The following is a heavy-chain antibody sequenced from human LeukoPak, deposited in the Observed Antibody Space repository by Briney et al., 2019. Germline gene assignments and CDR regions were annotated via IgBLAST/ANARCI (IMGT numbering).Heavy chain of an antibody. V-gene: IGHV4-39*01. Sequence: SETLSLTCTVSGGSISSSSYYWGWIRQPPGKGLEWIGSIYYSGSTYYNPSLKSRLTISVDTSKNQFSLKLSSVTAADTAVYYCARSYYYDSSGYYDYWGQGTLVTVSS. CDR3: ARSYYYDSSGYYDY. J-gene: IGHJ4*02. CDR2: IYYSGST. CDR1: GGSISSSSYY. D-gene: IGHD3-22*01.